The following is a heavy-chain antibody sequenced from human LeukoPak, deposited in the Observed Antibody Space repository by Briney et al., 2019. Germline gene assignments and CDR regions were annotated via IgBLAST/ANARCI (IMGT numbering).Heavy chain of an antibody. CDR2: ISAYNGNT. V-gene: IGHV1-18*01. D-gene: IGHD3-22*01. Sequence: ASVKVSCKASGYTFTSYDINWVRQATGQGLEWMGWISAYNGNTNYAQKLQGRVTMTTDTSTSTAYMELRSLRSDDTAVYYCARETYYYDSSGYSYDYWGQGTLVTVSS. CDR3: ARETYYYDSSGYSYDY. J-gene: IGHJ4*02. CDR1: GYTFTSYD.